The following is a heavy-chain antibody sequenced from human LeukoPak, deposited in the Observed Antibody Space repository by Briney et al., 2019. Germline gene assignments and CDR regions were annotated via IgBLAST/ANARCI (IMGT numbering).Heavy chain of an antibody. CDR1: GGPISSYY. D-gene: IGHD3-22*01. J-gene: IGHJ6*02. CDR2: NYYSGST. CDR3: ARWYDYYDSSGYSSYGMDV. V-gene: IGHV4-59*08. Sequence: SETLSLTCTVSGGPISSYYWSWIRQPPGKGLEWIGYNYYSGSTNYNPSLKSRVTISVDTSKNQFSLKLSSVTAADTAVYYCARWYDYYDSSGYSSYGMDVWGQGTTVTVSS.